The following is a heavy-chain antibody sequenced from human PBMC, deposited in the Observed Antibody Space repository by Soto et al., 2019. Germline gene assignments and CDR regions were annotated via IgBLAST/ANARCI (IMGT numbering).Heavy chain of an antibody. CDR3: ARAYYYDSSGDWYFDL. CDR1: GFTFSSYS. D-gene: IGHD3-22*01. CDR2: ISSSSSTI. V-gene: IGHV3-48*01. J-gene: IGHJ2*01. Sequence: EVQLVESGGGLVQPGGSLRLSCAASGFTFSSYSMNWVRQAPGKGLEWVSYISSSSSTIYYADSVKGRFIISRDNAKNSLYLQMNSLRAEDTAVYYCARAYYYDSSGDWYFDLWGRGTLVTVSS.